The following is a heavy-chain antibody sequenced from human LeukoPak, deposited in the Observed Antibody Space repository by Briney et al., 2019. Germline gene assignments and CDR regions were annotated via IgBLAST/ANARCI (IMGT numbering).Heavy chain of an antibody. V-gene: IGHV3-23*01. D-gene: IGHD6-19*01. Sequence: GGSLRLSCAASGFTFSSYAMSWVRQAPGKGLEWVSAISGSGGSTYYADSVKGRFTISRDNSKNTLYLQMNSLRAEDTAVYYCARDHQWLVQADDYWGQGTLVTVSS. J-gene: IGHJ4*02. CDR3: ARDHQWLVQADDY. CDR2: ISGSGGST. CDR1: GFTFSSYA.